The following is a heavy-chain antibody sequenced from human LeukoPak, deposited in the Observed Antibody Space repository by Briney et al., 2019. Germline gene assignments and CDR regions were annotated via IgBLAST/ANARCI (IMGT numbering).Heavy chain of an antibody. CDR1: AASINGHY. D-gene: IGHD2-2*01. J-gene: IGHJ4*02. CDR2: VFYSGST. V-gene: IGHV4-59*11. Sequence: PSETLSLTCTVSAASINGHYWSWIRQAPGKGLEGIGYVFYSGSTNYNPSFTSRLTISLATSKNPVSLRLISVTAADTAVYYCARAIAAAFAIWGQGPLVTVSS. CDR3: ARAIAAAFAI.